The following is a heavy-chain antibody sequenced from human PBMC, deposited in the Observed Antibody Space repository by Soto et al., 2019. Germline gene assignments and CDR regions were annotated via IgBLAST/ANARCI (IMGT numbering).Heavy chain of an antibody. CDR2: IYHSGST. J-gene: IGHJ6*02. Sequence: SETLSLTCAVYGGSISSSGYSRSWIRQPPGKGLEWIGYIYHSGSTYYNPSLKSRVTISVDRSNNQFSLKLSSVTAADTAVYYCARERDYDFWTGQTLYYYGMDVWGQGTPVTVSS. V-gene: IGHV4-30-2*01. CDR1: GGSISSSGYS. D-gene: IGHD3-3*01. CDR3: ARERDYDFWTGQTLYYYGMDV.